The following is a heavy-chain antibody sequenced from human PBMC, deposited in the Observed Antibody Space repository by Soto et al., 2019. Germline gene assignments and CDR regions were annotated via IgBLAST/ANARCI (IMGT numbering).Heavy chain of an antibody. V-gene: IGHV4-31*02. CDR2: IYYSGST. Sequence: ILSLTCTVSGGSISSGGCYWSWIRQHPGKGLEYIGYIYYSGSTYYNPSLKSRLTISVDTSKNQFSLELSSVTAADTAVYYCAREVAATTHFDYWGQGTLVTVSS. J-gene: IGHJ4*02. D-gene: IGHD5-12*01. CDR1: GGSISSGGCY. CDR3: AREVAATTHFDY.